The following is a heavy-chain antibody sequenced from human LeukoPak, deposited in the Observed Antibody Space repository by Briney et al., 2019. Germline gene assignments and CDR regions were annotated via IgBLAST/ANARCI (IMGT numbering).Heavy chain of an antibody. CDR3: ARAQWRTYSYYYMDV. CDR2: IYSGGST. Sequence: TGGSLRLSCAASGFTVSFIYMSWVRQAPGKGLEWISVIYSGGSTYYADSVKGRFTIARDYSKNTLYLQMNSLRAEDTAIYYCARAQWRTYSYYYMDVWGKGTTVTVSS. CDR1: GFTVSFIY. D-gene: IGHD6-19*01. V-gene: IGHV3-53*01. J-gene: IGHJ6*03.